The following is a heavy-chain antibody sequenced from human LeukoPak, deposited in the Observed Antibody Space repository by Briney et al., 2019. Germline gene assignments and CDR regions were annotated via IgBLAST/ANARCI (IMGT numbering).Heavy chain of an antibody. J-gene: IGHJ5*02. CDR1: GFSLSTSGVG. CDR2: IYWSDDK. D-gene: IGHD2-2*01. Sequence: KSGPTLVNPTQTLTLTCTFSGFSLSTSGVGVGWIRQPPGKALEWLGIIYWSDDKRYSPSLKSRLTITKDTSKKQVVLKMTNMDPVDTGTYYCAHADIVMVPASFDPWGQGTLVTVSS. V-gene: IGHV2-5*01. CDR3: AHADIVMVPASFDP.